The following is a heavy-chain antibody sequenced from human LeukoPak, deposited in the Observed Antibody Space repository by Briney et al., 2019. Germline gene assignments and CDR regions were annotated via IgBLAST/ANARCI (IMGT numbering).Heavy chain of an antibody. CDR1: GFSLITSGVG. CDR2: IYWDDDK. J-gene: IGHJ4*02. V-gene: IGHV2-5*02. CDR3: AHRLGQRRDLNYCNFDY. D-gene: IGHD1-7*01. Sequence: SGPTLVKPTQTLTLTCTFSGFSLITSGVGVGWIRQPPGKALEWLALIYWDDDKRYSPFLKSRLTISKDTSKNQVVLTMTNMGAVDTATYFCAHRLGQRRDLNYCNFDYWGQGTLVMVSS.